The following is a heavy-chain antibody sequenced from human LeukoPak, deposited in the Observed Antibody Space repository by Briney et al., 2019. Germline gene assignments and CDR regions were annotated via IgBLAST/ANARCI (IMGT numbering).Heavy chain of an antibody. V-gene: IGHV3-48*03. D-gene: IGHD6-13*01. CDR3: ARVPYASSWDN. CDR2: IGRDVTTT. Sequence: PGGSLRLSCVASGFPFSSYSLTWVRQAPGQGLEWVSYIGRDVTTTYYADSVKGRFTISRDNAKNSLYLQMNGLTVDDTAVYHCARVPYASSWDNWGQGTLVTVSS. J-gene: IGHJ4*02. CDR1: GFPFSSYS.